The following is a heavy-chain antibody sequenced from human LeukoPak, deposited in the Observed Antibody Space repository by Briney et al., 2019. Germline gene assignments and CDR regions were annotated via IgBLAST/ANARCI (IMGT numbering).Heavy chain of an antibody. V-gene: IGHV4-59*01. Sequence: SETLSLTCTVSGGSISSYYWSWIRQPPGKGLEWIGYIYYSGSTSYNPSLKSRVTISVDTSKNQFSLKLSSVTAADTAVYYCARGHYDFWSGYTPSHYYYYYYMDVWGKGTTVTISS. CDR1: GGSISSYY. J-gene: IGHJ6*03. CDR3: ARGHYDFWSGYTPSHYYYYYYMDV. CDR2: IYYSGST. D-gene: IGHD3-3*01.